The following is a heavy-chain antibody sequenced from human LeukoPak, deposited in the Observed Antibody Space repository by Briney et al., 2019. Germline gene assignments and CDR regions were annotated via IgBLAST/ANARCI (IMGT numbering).Heavy chain of an antibody. CDR1: GYTFTSYY. J-gene: IGHJ5*02. D-gene: IGHD6-19*01. V-gene: IGHV1-46*01. CDR2: INPSGGST. Sequence: ASVKVSCKASGYTFTSYYMHWVRQAPGQGLEWMGIINPSGGSTSYAQKFQGRVTMTRDTSTSTVYMELSSLRSEDTAVYYCARAMSSIAVAGRDSWFDPWGQGTLVTVSS. CDR3: ARAMSSIAVAGRDSWFDP.